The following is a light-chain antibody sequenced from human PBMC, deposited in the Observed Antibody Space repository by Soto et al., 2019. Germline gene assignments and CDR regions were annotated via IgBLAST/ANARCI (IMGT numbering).Light chain of an antibody. Sequence: DIPMTQSPSTLSASVGDRVTITCRASQSISSWLAWYQQKPGKAPNLLIYKASSLESGVPSRFSGSGSGTEFTLTISSLQPDDFATYYCQQYNGYSWTFGQGTKVEI. CDR1: QSISSW. CDR2: KAS. J-gene: IGKJ1*01. V-gene: IGKV1-5*03. CDR3: QQYNGYSWT.